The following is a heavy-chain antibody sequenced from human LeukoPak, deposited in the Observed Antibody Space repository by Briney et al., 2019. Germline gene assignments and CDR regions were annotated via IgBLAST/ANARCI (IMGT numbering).Heavy chain of an antibody. D-gene: IGHD1-26*01. V-gene: IGHV1-24*01. CDR2: FDPEDGET. J-gene: IGHJ3*02. CDR3: ATDPLGSYMARDASDI. CDR1: GYTLTELS. Sequence: ASVKVSCKVSGYTLTELSMHWVRQAPGKGLEWMGGFDPEDGETIYAQKFQGRVTMTEDTSTDTAYMELSSLRSEDTAVYYCATDPLGSYMARDASDIWGQGTMVTVSS.